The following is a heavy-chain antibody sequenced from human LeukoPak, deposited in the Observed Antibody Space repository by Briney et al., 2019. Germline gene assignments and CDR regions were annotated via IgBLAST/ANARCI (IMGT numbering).Heavy chain of an antibody. Sequence: GASVKVSCKASGYTFTSYYMHWVRQAPGQGLEWMGIINPSGGSTSCAQKFQGRVTMTRDTSTSTVYMELSSLRSEDTAVYYCARENSSGWYRGLLDYWGQGTLVTVSS. V-gene: IGHV1-46*01. CDR1: GYTFTSYY. J-gene: IGHJ4*02. CDR3: ARENSSGWYRGLLDY. D-gene: IGHD6-19*01. CDR2: INPSGGST.